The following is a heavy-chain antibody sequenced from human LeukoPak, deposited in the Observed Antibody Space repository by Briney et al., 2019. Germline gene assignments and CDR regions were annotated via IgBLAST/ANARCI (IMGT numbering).Heavy chain of an antibody. V-gene: IGHV3-23*01. Sequence: PGGSLRLSCAASGFTFSSYAMSWVRQAPGKGLEWVSAISGSGGSTYYADSVKGRFAISRDNSKNTLYLQMDSLRAEDTAVYYCARERFGEQYFDYWGQGTLVTVSS. D-gene: IGHD3-10*01. J-gene: IGHJ4*02. CDR3: ARERFGEQYFDY. CDR1: GFTFSSYA. CDR2: ISGSGGST.